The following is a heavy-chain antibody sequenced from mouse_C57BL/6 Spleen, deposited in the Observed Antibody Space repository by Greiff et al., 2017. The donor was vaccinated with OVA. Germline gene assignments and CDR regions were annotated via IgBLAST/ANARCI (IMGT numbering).Heavy chain of an antibody. D-gene: IGHD1-1*01. J-gene: IGHJ2*01. CDR2: IYPGSGST. CDR3: ARWGGSSFLDY. Sequence: VQLQQSGAELVKPGASVKMSCKASGYTFTSYWITWVKQRPGQGLEWIGDIYPGSGSTNYNEKFKSKATLTVDTSSSTAYMQLSSLTSEDSAVYYCARWGGSSFLDYWGQGTTLTVSS. CDR1: GYTFTSYW. V-gene: IGHV1-55*01.